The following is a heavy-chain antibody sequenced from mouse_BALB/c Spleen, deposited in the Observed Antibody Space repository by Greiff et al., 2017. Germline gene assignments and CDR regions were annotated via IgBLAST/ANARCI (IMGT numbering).Heavy chain of an antibody. CDR3: NLYYCSSHYYAMDY. Sequence: EVQLQQSGAELVRSGASVKLSCTASGFNIKDYYMHWVKQRPEQGLEWIGWIDPENGDTEYAPKFQGKATMTADTSSNTAYLQLSSLTSEDTAVYYCNLYYCSSHYYAMDYWGQGTSVTVSS. V-gene: IGHV14-4*02. J-gene: IGHJ4*01. CDR2: IDPENGDT. D-gene: IGHD1-1*01. CDR1: GFNIKDYY.